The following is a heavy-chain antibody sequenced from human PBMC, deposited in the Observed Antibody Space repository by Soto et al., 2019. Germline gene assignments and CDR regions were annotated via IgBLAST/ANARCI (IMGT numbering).Heavy chain of an antibody. V-gene: IGHV3-49*03. Sequence: GGSLRLSCAASGFSFGDYAMNWFRQPPVNGLEFVGFIRNKSHGWTIEYSASVKGIFAISIDYSNSIAYLQINSLKTEDKAVYYCTATVTPRYWGQGTPVTVSS. J-gene: IGHJ4*02. CDR3: TATVTPRY. CDR2: IRNKSHGWTI. CDR1: GFSFGDYA. D-gene: IGHD2-21*02.